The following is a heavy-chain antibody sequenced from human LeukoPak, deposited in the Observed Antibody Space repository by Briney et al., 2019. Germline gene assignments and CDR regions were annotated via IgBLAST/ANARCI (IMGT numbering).Heavy chain of an antibody. V-gene: IGHV3-23*01. J-gene: IGHJ4*02. CDR3: ANGGSIAVATPLDY. D-gene: IGHD6-19*01. Sequence: PGGSLRLSCAASGFTSSSYAMSWVRQAPGKGLEWVSGITGSGGSTYYADSVKGRFTISRDNSKNTLYLQMNRLRAEDTAVYYCANGGSIAVATPLDYWGQGTLVTVSS. CDR2: ITGSGGST. CDR1: GFTSSSYA.